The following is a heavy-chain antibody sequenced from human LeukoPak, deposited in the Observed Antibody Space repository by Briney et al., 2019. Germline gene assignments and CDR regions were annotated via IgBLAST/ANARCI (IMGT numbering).Heavy chain of an antibody. V-gene: IGHV3-48*03. Sequence: PGGSLRLSCAASGFTFRSYEMDWVRQAPGKGLEWVSSISTSGNTIYYADSVKGRFTISRDNGKNSLYLQMNSLRDEDTAVYYCVRVRDNYYYYGMDVWGQGTTVTVSS. CDR3: VRVRDNYYYYGMDV. CDR1: GFTFRSYE. D-gene: IGHD2-21*01. CDR2: ISTSGNTI. J-gene: IGHJ6*02.